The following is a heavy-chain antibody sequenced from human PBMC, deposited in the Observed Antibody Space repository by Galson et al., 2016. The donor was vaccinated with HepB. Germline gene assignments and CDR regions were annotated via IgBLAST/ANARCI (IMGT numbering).Heavy chain of an antibody. V-gene: IGHV4-39*01. CDR2: VYYSGST. CDR1: GGSISIISYY. CDR3: ARHTRLYSYGLPDY. D-gene: IGHD5-18*01. Sequence: ETLSLTCTVSGGSISIISYYWGWIRQPPGKGLEWIGTVYYSGSTYYNPSLKSRLTISVDTSKNQFSLKLRSVTAADTAMYYCARHTRLYSYGLPDYWGQGTLVTVSS. J-gene: IGHJ4*02.